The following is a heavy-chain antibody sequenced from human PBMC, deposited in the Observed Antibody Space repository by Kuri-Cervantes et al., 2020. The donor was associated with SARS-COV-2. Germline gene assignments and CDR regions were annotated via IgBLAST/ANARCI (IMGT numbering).Heavy chain of an antibody. D-gene: IGHD3-3*01. CDR2: ISGSGGST. CDR1: GFTFSSYW. CDR3: AKGHIYTIFGVTPYYFDY. V-gene: IGHV3-23*01. J-gene: IGHJ4*02. Sequence: GGSLRLSCAASGFTFSSYWMSWVRQAPGKGLEWVSAISGSGGSTYYADSVKGRFTISRDNSKNTLYLQMNSLRAEDTAVYYCAKGHIYTIFGVTPYYFDYWGQGTLVTVSS.